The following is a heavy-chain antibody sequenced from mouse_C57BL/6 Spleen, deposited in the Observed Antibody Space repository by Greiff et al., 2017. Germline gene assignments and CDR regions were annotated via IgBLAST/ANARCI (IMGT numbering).Heavy chain of an antibody. CDR1: GYAFSSYW. CDR3: ARDSNYVGDYAMDY. D-gene: IGHD2-5*01. J-gene: IGHJ4*01. Sequence: QVQLQQSGAALVKPGASVKISCKASGYAFSSYWLNWVKQRPGKGLAWIGQIYPGDGDTNYNGKFKGKATLTADKSSSTAYMQLSSVTSEDSAVYFGARDSNYVGDYAMDYWGQGTSVTVSS. V-gene: IGHV1-80*01. CDR2: IYPGDGDT.